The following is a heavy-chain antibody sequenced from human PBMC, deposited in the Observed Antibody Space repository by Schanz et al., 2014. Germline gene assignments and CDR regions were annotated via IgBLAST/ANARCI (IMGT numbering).Heavy chain of an antibody. CDR3: AKLSSSGRLAGYFDY. D-gene: IGHD6-19*01. CDR1: GFSFTTYA. V-gene: IGHV3-23*01. Sequence: DVQLLESGGGLVQPGGSLRLSCASSGFSFTTYAMSWVRQAPGKGLEWVSSISSGGGSTYYAGSVKGRFSISRDYSKNTLYLQMSSLRAEDTAIYYCAKLSSSGRLAGYFDYWGQGALVTVSS. J-gene: IGHJ4*02. CDR2: ISSGGGST.